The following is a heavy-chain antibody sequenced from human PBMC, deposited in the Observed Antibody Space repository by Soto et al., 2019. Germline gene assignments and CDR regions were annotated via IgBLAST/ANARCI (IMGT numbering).Heavy chain of an antibody. Sequence: EVQLVESGGGLVKPGGSLRLSCAASGFTFSSYSMNWVRQAPGKGLEWVSSISSSSSYIYYADSVKGRFTISRDNAKISLGLQMRSRRAEGAAVYYCARDQGLYCGGTSCYASHEYYFDYWGQGTLVTVSS. CDR1: GFTFSSYS. J-gene: IGHJ4*02. CDR2: ISSSSSYI. V-gene: IGHV3-21*01. D-gene: IGHD2-2*01. CDR3: ARDQGLYCGGTSCYASHEYYFDY.